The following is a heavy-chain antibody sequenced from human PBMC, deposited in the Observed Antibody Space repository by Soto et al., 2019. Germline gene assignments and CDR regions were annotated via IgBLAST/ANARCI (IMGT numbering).Heavy chain of an antibody. D-gene: IGHD3-10*01. CDR2: IWYDGSNK. J-gene: IGHJ6*02. CDR1: GFTFSSYG. Sequence: GGSLRLSCAASGFTFSSYGMHWVRQAPGKGLEWVAVIWYDGSNKYYADSVKGRFTISTDNSKNTLDLQMNSLRAEDTAVYYCARDIHGSGNVGYYYYGMDVWGQGTTVTVSS. CDR3: ARDIHGSGNVGYYYYGMDV. V-gene: IGHV3-33*01.